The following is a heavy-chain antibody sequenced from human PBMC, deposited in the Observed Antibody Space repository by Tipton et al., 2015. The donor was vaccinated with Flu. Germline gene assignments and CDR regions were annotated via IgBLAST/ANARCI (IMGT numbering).Heavy chain of an antibody. Sequence: TLSLTCSVSGDSIGSRYYWGWIWQPSGKGLEWIGNICPGSPYYNPSLRSRVTMSVARSNDQFSLRLTSVTAADTAVYFCARRTFSNYVSEPKNWFDFWGQGTLVTVSS. CDR2: ICPGSP. D-gene: IGHD4-11*01. CDR1: GDSIGSRYY. J-gene: IGHJ5*01. V-gene: IGHV4-38-2*01. CDR3: ARRTFSNYVSEPKNWFDF.